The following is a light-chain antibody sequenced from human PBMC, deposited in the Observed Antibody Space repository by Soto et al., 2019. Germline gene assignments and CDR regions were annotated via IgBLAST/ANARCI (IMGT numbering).Light chain of an antibody. J-gene: IGKJ4*01. CDR1: QSVSSY. Sequence: EIVLTQSPATLSLSPGERATLSCRASQSVSSYLAWYQQKPGQAPRLLIYDASNRATGIPARFSGSVSGTDFTLTISSLEPEDFAVYYCQQRSNWPPKLTFGGGTKVEIK. CDR2: DAS. CDR3: QQRSNWPPKLT. V-gene: IGKV3-11*01.